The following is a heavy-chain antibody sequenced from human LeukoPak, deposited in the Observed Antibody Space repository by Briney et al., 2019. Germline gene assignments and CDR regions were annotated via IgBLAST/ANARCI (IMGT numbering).Heavy chain of an antibody. Sequence: GGSLRLSCAASGFTFSSYWMSWVRQAPGKGLEWVANIKQDGSEKYYVDSVKGRFTISRDNAKDLLYLQMNSLRAEDTAVYYCARAGDSGYDDYFDYWGQGTLVTVSS. V-gene: IGHV3-7*01. J-gene: IGHJ4*02. CDR3: ARAGDSGYDDYFDY. D-gene: IGHD5-12*01. CDR1: GFTFSSYW. CDR2: IKQDGSEK.